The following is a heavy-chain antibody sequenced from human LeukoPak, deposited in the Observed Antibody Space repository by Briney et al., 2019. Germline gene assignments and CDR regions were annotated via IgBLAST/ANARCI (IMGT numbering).Heavy chain of an antibody. Sequence: SETLSLTCTVSGGSISSYYWSWIRQPPGKGLEWIGYIYYSGSTNYNPSLKSRVTISVDTSKNQFSLKLSSVTAADTAVYYCARGRDYYGSGSYYILDYWGQGTLVTVSS. V-gene: IGHV4-59*01. J-gene: IGHJ4*02. CDR3: ARGRDYYGSGSYYILDY. CDR1: GGSISSYY. D-gene: IGHD3-10*01. CDR2: IYYSGST.